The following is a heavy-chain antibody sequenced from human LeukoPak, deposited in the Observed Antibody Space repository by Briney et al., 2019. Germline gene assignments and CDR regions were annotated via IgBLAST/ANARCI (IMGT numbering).Heavy chain of an antibody. CDR2: INHSGST. CDR3: ARLKATVSIHAYFDY. Sequence: TSSETLSLTCAVYGGSFSGYYWSWIRQPPGKGLEWIGEINHSGSTNYNPSLKSRVTISSDTSKNQFSLELSSVTAADTAVYYCARLKATVSIHAYFDYWGQGTLVTVSS. D-gene: IGHD4-17*01. J-gene: IGHJ4*02. V-gene: IGHV4-34*01. CDR1: GGSFSGYY.